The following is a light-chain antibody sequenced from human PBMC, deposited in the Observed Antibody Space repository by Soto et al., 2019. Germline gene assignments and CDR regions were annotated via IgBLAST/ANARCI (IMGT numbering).Light chain of an antibody. V-gene: IGLV2-14*01. CDR2: DVT. Sequence: QSALTQPASVSGSPGQSITISCTGTSSDVGGYKYVSWYQQHPDKAPKLIFYDVTNRPSGISNRFSGSKSGNTASLTISGLQAEDEADYYCSSYTSSSSYVFGTGTKLTVL. CDR1: SSDVGGYKY. J-gene: IGLJ1*01. CDR3: SSYTSSSSYV.